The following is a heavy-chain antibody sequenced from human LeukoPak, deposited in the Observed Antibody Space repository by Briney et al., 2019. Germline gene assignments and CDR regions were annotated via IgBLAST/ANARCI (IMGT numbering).Heavy chain of an antibody. J-gene: IGHJ3*02. CDR2: IIPILGIA. D-gene: IGHD3-9*01. CDR3: ARGSPQQYYDILTGYYIEAFDI. V-gene: IGHV1-69*02. Sequence: SVKVSSKASRGTFSSYTICWVRQAPGQGLEWMGRIIPILGIANYAQKFQGRVTITADKSTSTAYMELSSLRSEDTAVYYCARGSPQQYYDILTGYYIEAFDIWGQGTMVTVSS. CDR1: RGTFSSYT.